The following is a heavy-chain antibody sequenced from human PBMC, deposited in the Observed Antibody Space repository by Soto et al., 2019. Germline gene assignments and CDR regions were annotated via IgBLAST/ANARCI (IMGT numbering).Heavy chain of an antibody. CDR2: IWYDGSNK. Sequence: QVQLVESGGGVVQPGRSLRLSCAASGFTFSSYGMHWVRQAPGKGLEWVAVIWYDGSNKYYADSVKGRFTISRDNSKNTLYLQMNSLRAEDTAVYYCARGSIKLLWFGETLGYFDYWGQGTLVTVSS. D-gene: IGHD3-10*01. V-gene: IGHV3-33*01. CDR1: GFTFSSYG. J-gene: IGHJ4*02. CDR3: ARGSIKLLWFGETLGYFDY.